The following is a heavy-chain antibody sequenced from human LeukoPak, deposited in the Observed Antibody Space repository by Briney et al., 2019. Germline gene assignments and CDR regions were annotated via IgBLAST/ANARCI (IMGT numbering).Heavy chain of an antibody. CDR3: AREYQLLYGGYYYGMDV. Sequence: GRSLRLSCAASGFTFSSYAMHWVRQAPGKGREWVAVISYDGSNKYYADSVKGRFTISRDNSKNTLYLQMNSLRAEDTAVYYCAREYQLLYGGYYYGMDVWGQGTTVTVSS. CDR2: ISYDGSNK. V-gene: IGHV3-30*04. D-gene: IGHD2-2*02. CDR1: GFTFSSYA. J-gene: IGHJ6*02.